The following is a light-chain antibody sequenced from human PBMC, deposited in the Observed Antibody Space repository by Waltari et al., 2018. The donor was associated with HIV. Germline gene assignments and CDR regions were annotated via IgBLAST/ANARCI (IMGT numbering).Light chain of an antibody. V-gene: IGKV3-15*01. CDR1: QSVSSN. CDR3: QPFNTWPLT. CDR2: GAS. J-gene: IGKJ4*01. Sequence: EIVMTQSPATLSVFPGERATLYCRASQSVSSNLAWYQQKPGQAPRLLFFGASTRATAIPARFSGRGAGTDFTLTITSLQSVDFAVYYCQPFNTWPLTFGGGTKVEIK.